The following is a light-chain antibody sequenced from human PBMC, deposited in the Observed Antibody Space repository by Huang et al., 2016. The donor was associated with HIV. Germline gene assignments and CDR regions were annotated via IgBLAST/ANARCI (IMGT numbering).Light chain of an antibody. CDR3: QQYYSTPLT. CDR2: WAS. V-gene: IGKV4-1*01. J-gene: IGKJ3*01. CDR1: QSVLYSSNNKNY. Sequence: DIVMTQSPDSLAVSLGERATINCKSSQSVLYSSNNKNYLAWYQQKPVQPPKLLIYWASTRESGVPDRFSGSGSGTDFTLTICSLQAEDVAVYYCQQYYSTPLTFGPGTKVDIK.